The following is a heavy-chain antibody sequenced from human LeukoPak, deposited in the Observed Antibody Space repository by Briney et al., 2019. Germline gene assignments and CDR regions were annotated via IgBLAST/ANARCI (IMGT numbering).Heavy chain of an antibody. V-gene: IGHV3-23*01. CDR3: AKDDEVLGYFDWLYYFDY. J-gene: IGHJ4*02. Sequence: PGGSLRLSCAASGFTFSSYGMSWVRQAPGKGLEWVSAISGSGGSTYYADSVKGRFTISRDNSKNTLYLQMNSLRAEDTAVYYCAKDDEVLGYFDWLYYFDYWGQGTLVTVSS. CDR2: ISGSGGST. CDR1: GFTFSSYG. D-gene: IGHD3-9*01.